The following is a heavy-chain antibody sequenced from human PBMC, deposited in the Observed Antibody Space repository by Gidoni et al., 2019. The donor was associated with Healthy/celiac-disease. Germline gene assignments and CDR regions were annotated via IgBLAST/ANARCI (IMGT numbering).Heavy chain of an antibody. CDR3: TRLPYSSSWSTPDFDY. D-gene: IGHD6-13*01. CDR2: IRSKANSYAT. CDR1: GFTFSGSA. J-gene: IGHJ4*02. Sequence: EVQLVESGGGLVQPGGSLKLSCAASGFTFSGSAMHWVRQASGKGLEWVGRIRSKANSYATAYAASVKGRFTISRDDSKNTAYLQMNSLKTEDTAVYYCTRLPYSSSWSTPDFDYWGQGTLVTVSS. V-gene: IGHV3-73*02.